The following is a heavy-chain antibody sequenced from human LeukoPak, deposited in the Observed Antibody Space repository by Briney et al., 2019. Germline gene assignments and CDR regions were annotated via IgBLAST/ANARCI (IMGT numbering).Heavy chain of an antibody. D-gene: IGHD3-10*01. CDR2: IKTDGSST. V-gene: IGHV3-74*01. J-gene: IGHJ4*02. CDR3: ASDRGFHFDF. Sequence: GGSLRLSCAASGFTFSAYWMHWVRQAPGKGLVWVSHIKTDGSSTTYAYSAKGRLTISRDNAKNTLYLQMNSLRAEDTAVYYCASDRGFHFDFWGQGALVTVSS. CDR1: GFTFSAYW.